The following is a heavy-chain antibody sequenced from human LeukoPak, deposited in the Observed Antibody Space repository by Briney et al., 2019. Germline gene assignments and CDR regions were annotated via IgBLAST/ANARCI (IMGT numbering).Heavy chain of an antibody. CDR1: GGSISSYY. J-gene: IGHJ4*02. Sequence: SETLSLTRTVSGGSISSYYWSRIRQPPGKGLEWIGYIYYSGSTNYNPSLKSRVTISVDTSKNQFSLKLSSVTAADTAVYYCARHRYDSSGYLEYYFDYWGQGTLVTVSS. CDR3: ARHRYDSSGYLEYYFDY. D-gene: IGHD3-22*01. V-gene: IGHV4-59*08. CDR2: IYYSGST.